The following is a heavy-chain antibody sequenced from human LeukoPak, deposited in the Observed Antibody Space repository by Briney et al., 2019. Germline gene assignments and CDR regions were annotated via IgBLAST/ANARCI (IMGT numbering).Heavy chain of an antibody. V-gene: IGHV3-21*01. J-gene: IGHJ2*01. CDR1: GFTFSSYS. Sequence: PGGSLRLSCAASGFTFSSYSMNWVRQAPGKGLEWVSSISSSSSYIYYADSVKGRFTISRDNAKNSLYLQMNSLRAEDTAVYYCARKVPAAGPYWYFDLWGRGTLVTVSS. D-gene: IGHD2-2*01. CDR3: ARKVPAAGPYWYFDL. CDR2: ISSSSSYI.